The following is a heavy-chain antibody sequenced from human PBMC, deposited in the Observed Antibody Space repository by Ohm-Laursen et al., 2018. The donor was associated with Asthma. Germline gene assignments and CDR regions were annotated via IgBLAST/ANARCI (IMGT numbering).Heavy chain of an antibody. CDR3: ARRYCSGGSCYRRNNWFDP. CDR2: INHGGST. CDR1: GGSFSGYY. D-gene: IGHD2-15*01. V-gene: IGHV4-34*01. J-gene: IGHJ5*02. Sequence: PSQTLSLTCAVYGGSFSGYYWSWIRQPPGKGLEWIGEINHGGSTNCNPSLKSRVTISVDTSKNQFSLKLSSVTAADTAVYYCARRYCSGGSCYRRNNWFDPWGQGTLVTVSS.